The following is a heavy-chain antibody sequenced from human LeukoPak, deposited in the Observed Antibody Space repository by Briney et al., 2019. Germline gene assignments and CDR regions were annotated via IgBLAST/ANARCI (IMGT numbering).Heavy chain of an antibody. CDR1: GFTVRSSY. CDR2: IYSGGSP. D-gene: IGHD3-22*01. CDR3: ARDGADNSGYYFGSL. J-gene: IGHJ3*01. V-gene: IGHV3-53*01. Sequence: GGSLRLSCTASGFTVRSSYMSWVRQAPGKGLEWVSVIYSGGSPDYADSAKGRFTISSDNSKNTLYLQMSSLRVEDTAVYYCARDGADNSGYYFGSLWGQGTMVTVSS.